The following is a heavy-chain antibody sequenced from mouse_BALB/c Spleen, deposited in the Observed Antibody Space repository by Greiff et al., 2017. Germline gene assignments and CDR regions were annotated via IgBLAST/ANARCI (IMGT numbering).Heavy chain of an antibody. Sequence: EVKLLESGPGLVKPSPSLSLTCTVTGYSITSDYAWNWIRQFPGNKLEWMGYISYSGSTSYNPSLKSRISITRDTSKNQFFLQLNSVTTEDTATYYCAREGLRRFAYWGQGTLVTVSA. CDR3: AREGLRRFAY. J-gene: IGHJ3*01. CDR1: GYSITSDYA. D-gene: IGHD2-2*01. V-gene: IGHV3-2*02. CDR2: ISYSGST.